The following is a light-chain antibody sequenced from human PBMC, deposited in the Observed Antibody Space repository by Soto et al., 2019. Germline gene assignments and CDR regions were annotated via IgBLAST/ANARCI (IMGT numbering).Light chain of an antibody. CDR1: STDVAAYNF. J-gene: IGLJ2*01. CDR2: EVS. Sequence: QLVLTQPASVSGSPGQSITISCTGSSTDVAAYNFVSWYQQHPGKAPKLIISEVSDRPSGISPRFTGSKSGNVASLTISGLQTEDEADYFCSSFTTTSTLVFGGGTKLTVL. V-gene: IGLV2-14*01. CDR3: SSFTTTSTLV.